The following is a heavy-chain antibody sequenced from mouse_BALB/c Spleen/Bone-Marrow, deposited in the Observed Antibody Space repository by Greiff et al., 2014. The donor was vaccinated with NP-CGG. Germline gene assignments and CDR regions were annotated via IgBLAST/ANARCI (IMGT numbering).Heavy chain of an antibody. CDR3: ARRGGGRVDY. D-gene: IGHD1-1*02. CDR1: GYTFTNHH. Sequence: VQLQQSGAELVRPGASVKISCKAFGYTFTNHHLNWVKQRPGQGLDWIGYFNPYNDYITYNQKFRGKATLTVDKSSSTANLELSSLTSEDSAVYYCARRGGGRVDYWGQGTTLTVSS. CDR2: FNPYNDYI. J-gene: IGHJ2*01. V-gene: IGHV1S45*01.